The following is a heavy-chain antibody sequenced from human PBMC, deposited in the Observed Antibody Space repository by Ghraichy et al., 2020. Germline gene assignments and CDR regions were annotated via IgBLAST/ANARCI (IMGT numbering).Heavy chain of an antibody. V-gene: IGHV3-7*03. Sequence: GGSLRLPCVASGFTFSTSWMSWVRQAPGKGLEWVANINQDGSDKYYVASVRGRFTISRDNAKNSLYLQMNSLRAEDTAVYYCARDPYHGSLDYWGQGTLVTVSS. J-gene: IGHJ4*02. D-gene: IGHD2-2*01. CDR1: GFTFSTSW. CDR3: ARDPYHGSLDY. CDR2: INQDGSDK.